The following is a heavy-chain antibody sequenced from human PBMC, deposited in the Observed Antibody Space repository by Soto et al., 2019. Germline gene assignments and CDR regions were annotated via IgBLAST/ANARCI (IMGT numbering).Heavy chain of an antibody. CDR2: FIPMLGIT. D-gene: IGHD1-1*01. J-gene: IGHJ4*02. CDR3: ASLYDGTSGNFDY. Sequence: QVQLLQSGAEVKRPGSSVKVSCKSSRDSFSRSTFSWVRQAPGQGLVWMGGFIPMLGITNYAQTFQGRVTITADQSTSTAYMYLSSRRSEDTAVYYCASLYDGTSGNFDYWGQGTLVTVSS. CDR1: RDSFSRST. V-gene: IGHV1-69*02.